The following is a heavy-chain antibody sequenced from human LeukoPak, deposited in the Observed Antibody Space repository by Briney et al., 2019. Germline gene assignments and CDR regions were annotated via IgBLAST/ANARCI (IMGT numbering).Heavy chain of an antibody. CDR1: GFTFSSTT. V-gene: IGHV3-23*01. CDR2: ITAIDGRT. CDR3: TKDRRGPAAGTWYFDS. J-gene: IGHJ4*02. D-gene: IGHD6-13*01. Sequence: GGSLRLPCVASGFTFSSTTMGWVRQAPGRGLEWVSSITAIDGRTYYADSVRGRFTISRDNSKNTVYLQLNSLRAGDTAIYYCTKDRRGPAAGTWYFDSWGQGTLATVSS.